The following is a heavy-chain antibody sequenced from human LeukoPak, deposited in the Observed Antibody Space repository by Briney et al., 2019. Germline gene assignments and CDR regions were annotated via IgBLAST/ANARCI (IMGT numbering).Heavy chain of an antibody. J-gene: IGHJ4*02. Sequence: HPGGSLRLSCAASELTVSSNYMSWVRQAPGKGLEWVSVIYSGGSTYYADSVKGRFTISRDNSKNTLYLQMNSLRAEDTAVYYCAKDGSRITMVRGVMNPFFDYWGQGTLVTVSS. D-gene: IGHD3-10*01. V-gene: IGHV3-53*01. CDR2: IYSGGST. CDR1: ELTVSSNY. CDR3: AKDGSRITMVRGVMNPFFDY.